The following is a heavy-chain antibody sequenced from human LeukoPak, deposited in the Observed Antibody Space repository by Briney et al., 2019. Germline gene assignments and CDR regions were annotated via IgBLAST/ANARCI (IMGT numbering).Heavy chain of an antibody. CDR2: INHSGST. J-gene: IGHJ4*02. CDR3: ARRGSSSWHGRFDY. CDR1: GGSFSGYY. D-gene: IGHD6-13*01. Sequence: SETLSLTCAVYGGSFSGYYWSWIRQPPGKGLEWIGEINHSGSTNYNPSLKSRVTISVDTSKNQFSLKLSSVTAADTAVYYCARRGSSSWHGRFDYWGQGTLVTVSS. V-gene: IGHV4-34*01.